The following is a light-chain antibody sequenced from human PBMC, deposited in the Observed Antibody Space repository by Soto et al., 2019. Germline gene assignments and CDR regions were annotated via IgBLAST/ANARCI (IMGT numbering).Light chain of an antibody. Sequence: QSVLTQPASVSGSPGQSIAISCTGTSSDVGAYDYVSWYQQHPDRAPRLVIYEVSNRPSGVSNRFSGSKSVNTATLTISGLQAEYEADYYCASHSTTNTRVFGTGTKVTVL. J-gene: IGLJ1*01. CDR1: SSDVGAYDY. CDR2: EVS. V-gene: IGLV2-14*03. CDR3: ASHSTTNTRV.